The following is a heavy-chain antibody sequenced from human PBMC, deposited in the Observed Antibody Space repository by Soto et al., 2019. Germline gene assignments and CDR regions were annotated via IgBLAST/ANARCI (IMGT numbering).Heavy chain of an antibody. CDR3: GGRHREVPALIGDYFDY. Sequence: QVQLVESGGGVVQPGKSLTLSCAASGFTFSSFAMHWVRQPPGKGLEWVAVVSFDGNRQYFSDSVKVRFTIPRDNSKNTVSLHMNRLRHDDSVLYYCGGRHREVPALIGDYFDYWGQGTLVTVSS. CDR1: GFTFSSFA. J-gene: IGHJ4*02. V-gene: IGHV3-30*04. D-gene: IGHD2-2*01. CDR2: VSFDGNRQ.